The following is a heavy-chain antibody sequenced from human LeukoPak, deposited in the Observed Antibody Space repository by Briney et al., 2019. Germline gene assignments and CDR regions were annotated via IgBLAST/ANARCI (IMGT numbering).Heavy chain of an antibody. Sequence: GGSLRLSCAASGFTFSGYGMSWVRQSPGKGLEWVANVKHDGSETYYVDSVKGRFTISRDNAKNSLFLQMTSLRAEDTAVYYCAKVLGYCTNGLCYFAFDYWGQGTRVTVSS. CDR3: AKVLGYCTNGLCYFAFDY. D-gene: IGHD2-8*01. CDR2: VKHDGSET. J-gene: IGHJ4*02. V-gene: IGHV3-7*05. CDR1: GFTFSGYG.